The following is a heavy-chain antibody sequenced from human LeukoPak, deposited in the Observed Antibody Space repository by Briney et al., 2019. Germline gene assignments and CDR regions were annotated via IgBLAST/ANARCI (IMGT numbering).Heavy chain of an antibody. CDR3: AKEMVRGVIDY. V-gene: IGHV3-23*01. CDR1: GFTFNNYP. J-gene: IGHJ4*02. CDR2: ITGGADST. Sequence: GGSLRLSCAGSGFTFNNYPISWVRQTPGKGLEWVSAITGGADSTYYADSVKGRFTISRDNSKNTLYLQMNSLRAEDTAVYYCAKEMVRGVIDYWGQGTLVTVSS. D-gene: IGHD3-10*01.